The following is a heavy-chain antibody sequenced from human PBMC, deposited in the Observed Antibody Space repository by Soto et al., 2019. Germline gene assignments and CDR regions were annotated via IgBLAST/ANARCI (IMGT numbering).Heavy chain of an antibody. Sequence: GGSLRLSCAASGFTFKNFAMSWVRQAPGKGLEWVSAVNGRGDSAFYADSVRGRFTISRDHAKNTIHLKLDSLRAEDTAVYYCARGYYDLLTGYFPHWYFDLWGRGTLVTVSS. J-gene: IGHJ2*01. CDR1: GFTFKNFA. V-gene: IGHV3-23*01. D-gene: IGHD3-9*01. CDR2: VNGRGDSA. CDR3: ARGYYDLLTGYFPHWYFDL.